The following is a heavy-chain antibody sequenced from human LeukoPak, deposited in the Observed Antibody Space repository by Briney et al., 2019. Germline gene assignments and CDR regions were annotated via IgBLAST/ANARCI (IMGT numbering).Heavy chain of an antibody. J-gene: IGHJ4*02. D-gene: IGHD3-16*01. Sequence: GGSLRLSCTASGFTFSSYWMNWVRQVPGKELEWVAIIKSDGTEEHYLDSVKGRFTISRDNAKNTLYLQMNSLRAEDTAVYYCAQRGAFTSNPLDYWGQGTLVIVSS. CDR1: GFTFSSYW. CDR2: IKSDGTEE. V-gene: IGHV3-7*03. CDR3: AQRGAFTSNPLDY.